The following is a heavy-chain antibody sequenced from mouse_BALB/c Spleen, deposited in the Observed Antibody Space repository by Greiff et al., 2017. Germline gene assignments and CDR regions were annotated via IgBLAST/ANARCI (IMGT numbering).Heavy chain of an antibody. J-gene: IGHJ4*01. CDR1: GFTFSSYA. CDR3: ARQGDYYGNSYYAMDY. D-gene: IGHD2-1*01. CDR2: ISSGGSYT. V-gene: IGHV5-9-3*01. Sequence: EVHLVESGGGLVKPGGSLKLSCAASGFTFSSYAMSWVRQTPEKRLEWVATISSGGSYTYYPDSVKGRFTISRDNAKNTLYLQMSSLRSEDTAMYYCARQGDYYGNSYYAMDYWGQGTSVTVSS.